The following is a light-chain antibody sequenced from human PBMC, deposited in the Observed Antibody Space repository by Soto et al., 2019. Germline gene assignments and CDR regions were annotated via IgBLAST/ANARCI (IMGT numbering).Light chain of an antibody. CDR1: QSVLYSSNNKNY. V-gene: IGKV4-1*01. CDR2: WAS. CDR3: QQYHSTPLT. Sequence: DIVMTQSPDSLAVSLGERATINCKSSQSVLYSSNNKNYLAWYQQKPGQPPKLLIYWASTRESGVPDRFSGSGSGIDFTLTISRLQAEDVAVYYCQQYHSTPLTFGGGTKVEIK. J-gene: IGKJ4*01.